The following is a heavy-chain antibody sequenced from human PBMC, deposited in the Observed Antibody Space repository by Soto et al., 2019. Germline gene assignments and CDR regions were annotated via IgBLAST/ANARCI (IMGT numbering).Heavy chain of an antibody. J-gene: IGHJ4*02. CDR3: ARTDRYNSRSTGWANRFDS. V-gene: IGHV3-23*01. Sequence: EVQLLESGGALVQPGGSLRLFCAASGFTFSNYGMTWVRLAPGKGLEWVSTVTVDGATYFGNTVKGRFTMSRDISKSTVYLQMDILRAEDTAIYYCARTDRYNSRSTGWANRFDSWGQGTLVTVSS. CDR2: VTVDGAT. CDR1: GFTFSNYG. D-gene: IGHD1-20*01.